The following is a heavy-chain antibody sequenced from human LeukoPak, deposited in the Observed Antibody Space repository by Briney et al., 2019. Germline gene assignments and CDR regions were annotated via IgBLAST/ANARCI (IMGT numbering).Heavy chain of an antibody. CDR2: ISGSGDST. V-gene: IGHV3-23*01. CDR3: AKAMTTVVIALTSDY. CDR1: GFTFSSYA. J-gene: IGHJ4*02. D-gene: IGHD4-23*01. Sequence: PGGSLRLSCAASGFTFSSYAMSWVRQAPGKGLEWVSAISGSGDSTYYADSVKGRFTISRDNSKNTLYLQMNSLRAEDTAVYYCAKAMTTVVIALTSDYWGQGTLVTVSS.